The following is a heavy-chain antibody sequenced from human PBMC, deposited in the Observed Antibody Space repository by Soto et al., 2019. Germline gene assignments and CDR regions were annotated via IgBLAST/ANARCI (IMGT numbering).Heavy chain of an antibody. D-gene: IGHD2-21*01. Sequence: GASVKVSCKASGYTFSTSGMSWLRQAPGQGLEWMGWISTYNGDTNDAPKFQDRVTMTSDTSTSTVYMELRSLRSDDTAVYYCARAGADPYQHCGMDGWGQGSKVTVSS. V-gene: IGHV1-18*01. CDR1: GYTFSTSG. CDR2: ISTYNGDT. CDR3: ARAGADPYQHCGMDG. J-gene: IGHJ6*02.